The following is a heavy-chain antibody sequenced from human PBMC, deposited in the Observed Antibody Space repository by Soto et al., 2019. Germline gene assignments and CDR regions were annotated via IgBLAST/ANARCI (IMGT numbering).Heavy chain of an antibody. CDR2: IYYSGST. CDR3: ARDGHQTHGMDV. Sequence: SETRSLTCTVSDGSISRGCYYRSWIRQHPGKGLEWIGYIYYSGSTYYNPSLKSRVTISVDTSKNQFSLKLSSVTAADTAVYYCARDGHQTHGMDVWGQGTTVPVSS. V-gene: IGHV4-31*03. CDR1: DGSISRGCYY. J-gene: IGHJ6*02.